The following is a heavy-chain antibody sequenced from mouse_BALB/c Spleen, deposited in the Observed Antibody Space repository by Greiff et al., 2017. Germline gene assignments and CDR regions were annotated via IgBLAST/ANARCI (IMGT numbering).Heavy chain of an antibody. V-gene: IGHV5-12-1*01. CDR3: ARHGGYYFDY. J-gene: IGHJ2*01. CDR1: GFAFSSYD. CDR2: ISSGGGST. Sequence: VQLVESGGGLVKPGGSLKLSCAASGFAFSSYDMSWVRQTPEKRLEWVAYISSGGGSTYYPDTVKGRFTISRDNAKNTLYLQMSSLKSEDTAMYYCARHGGYYFDYWGQGTTLTVSS.